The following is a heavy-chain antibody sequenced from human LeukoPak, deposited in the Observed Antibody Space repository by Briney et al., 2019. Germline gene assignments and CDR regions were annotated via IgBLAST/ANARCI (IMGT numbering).Heavy chain of an antibody. Sequence: GGSLRLSCAASGFTFSSYWMSWVRQAPGKGLEWVANIKQDGSEKYYVDSVKGRFTISRDNAKNSLYLQMNSLRAEDTAVYYCARAEYYDFWSGYYLLDYWGQGTLVTVSP. CDR1: GFTFSSYW. V-gene: IGHV3-7*03. CDR3: ARAEYYDFWSGYYLLDY. D-gene: IGHD3-3*01. CDR2: IKQDGSEK. J-gene: IGHJ4*02.